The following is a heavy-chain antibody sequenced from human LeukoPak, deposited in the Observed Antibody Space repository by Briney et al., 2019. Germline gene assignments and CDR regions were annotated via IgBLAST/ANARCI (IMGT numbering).Heavy chain of an antibody. D-gene: IGHD3-10*01. V-gene: IGHV3-74*01. CDR3: ARGPTRVRGIYYCLDV. Sequence: GGSLRLSCAASGFTFSSYWMHWVRQAPGKGLVWVARINSDGSSTSYADSVKGRFTISRDNAKNTLYLQINSLRAEDTAVYYCARGPTRVRGIYYCLDVWGQGTTVTVSS. J-gene: IGHJ6*02. CDR1: GFTFSSYW. CDR2: INSDGSST.